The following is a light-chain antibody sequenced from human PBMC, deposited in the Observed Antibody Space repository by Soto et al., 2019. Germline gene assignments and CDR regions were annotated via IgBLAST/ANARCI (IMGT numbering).Light chain of an antibody. CDR1: QSVSNNY. CDR3: QHYGTSPPFT. CDR2: GAS. Sequence: EIVFTQSPGTLSLSPGERAILSCRASQSVSNNYLAWYQQKPGQAPKILIYGASTRATGIPDRFSGSGSGTDFTLTISRLESEDFAVYYCQHYGTSPPFTFGPGTKVDIK. J-gene: IGKJ3*01. V-gene: IGKV3-20*01.